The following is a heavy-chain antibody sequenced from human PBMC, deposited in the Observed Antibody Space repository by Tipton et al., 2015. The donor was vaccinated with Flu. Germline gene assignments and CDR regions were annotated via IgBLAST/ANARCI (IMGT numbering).Heavy chain of an antibody. Sequence: VQLVQSGAEVKKPGESLKISCKGSRYSFTDSWIGWVRQIPGKGLEWMGIIYPDGSDTRYGPSFQGQVTMSVDKSISVAYLQWSSLKASDTAMYYCARRDILTGYFDSWGQGTLVTVSS. CDR3: ARRDILTGYFDS. J-gene: IGHJ4*02. V-gene: IGHV5-51*01. CDR2: IYPDGSDT. D-gene: IGHD3-9*01. CDR1: RYSFTDSW.